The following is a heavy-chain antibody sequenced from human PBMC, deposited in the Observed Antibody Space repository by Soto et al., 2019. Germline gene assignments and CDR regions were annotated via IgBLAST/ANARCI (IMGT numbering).Heavy chain of an antibody. Sequence: GGSLRLSCAASGFKFNIYGMHWVRQAPGKGLEWVAEIWYDGSNKYHADSVQGRFTISRDNSKDILYLQMNSLRAEDTALYYCARDRRSDRGNWFGPWGQGTQVTVSS. CDR3: ARDRRSDRGNWFGP. D-gene: IGHD2-15*01. J-gene: IGHJ5*02. CDR2: IWYDGSNK. V-gene: IGHV3-33*01. CDR1: GFKFNIYG.